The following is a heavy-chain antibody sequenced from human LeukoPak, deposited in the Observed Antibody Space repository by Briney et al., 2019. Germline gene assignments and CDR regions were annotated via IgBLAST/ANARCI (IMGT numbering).Heavy chain of an antibody. CDR3: ARWVALTGLDY. D-gene: IGHD3/OR15-3a*01. CDR2: ISLSGTP. J-gene: IGHJ4*02. V-gene: IGHV3-69-1*01. CDR1: GVSFSYHG. Sequence: PGGSLRLSCVGSGVSFSYHGMNWVRRAPGKGLEWVSYISLSGTPYYSDSVRGRFTVSRDDARNSLYLQMNSLRAEDTAVYYCARWVALTGLDYWGQGILVTVSS.